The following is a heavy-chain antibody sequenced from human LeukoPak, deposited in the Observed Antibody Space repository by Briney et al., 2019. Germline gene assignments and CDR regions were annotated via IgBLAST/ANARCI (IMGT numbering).Heavy chain of an antibody. D-gene: IGHD3-22*01. CDR2: INPSGGST. J-gene: IGHJ4*02. Sequence: ASVKVSCKASGYTFTSNYMHSVRQAPGQGLEWMGIINPSGGSTNYAQKFQGRVTMTSDTSTSTVYMELSSLRSEDTAVYYCARNHDSSGYTFDYWGQGTLVTVSS. CDR3: ARNHDSSGYTFDY. V-gene: IGHV1-46*01. CDR1: GYTFTSNY.